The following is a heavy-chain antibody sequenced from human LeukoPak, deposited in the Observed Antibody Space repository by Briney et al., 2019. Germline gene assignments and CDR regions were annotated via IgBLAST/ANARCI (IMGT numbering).Heavy chain of an antibody. Sequence: GASVKVSCKASGGTFSSYAISWVRQAPGQGLEWMGGIIPIFSTANYAQKFQGRVTITADKSTSTAYMELSSLRSEDTAVYYCARGDSSSWYNWFDPWGQGTLVTVSS. D-gene: IGHD6-13*01. CDR3: ARGDSSSWYNWFDP. CDR1: GGTFSSYA. J-gene: IGHJ5*02. V-gene: IGHV1-69*06. CDR2: IIPIFSTA.